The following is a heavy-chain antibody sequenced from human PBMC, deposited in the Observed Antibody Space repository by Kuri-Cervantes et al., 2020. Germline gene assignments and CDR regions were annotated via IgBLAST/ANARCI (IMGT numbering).Heavy chain of an antibody. CDR1: GGSISSGGYY. V-gene: IGHV4-30-4*08. CDR3: ARETPWRITAALKDAFDI. J-gene: IGHJ3*02. D-gene: IGHD6-13*01. CDR2: IYYSGST. Sequence: SETLSLTCTVSGGSISSGGYYWSWIRQSPGRGLEWIGYIYYSGSTYYNPSLKSRVTISVDTSKNQFSLKLSSVTAADTAVYYCARETPWRITAALKDAFDIWGQGTMVTVSS.